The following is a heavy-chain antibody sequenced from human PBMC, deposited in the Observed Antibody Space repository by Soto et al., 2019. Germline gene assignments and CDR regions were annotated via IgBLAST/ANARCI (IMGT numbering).Heavy chain of an antibody. V-gene: IGHV2-5*02. Sequence: QITLKESGPTLVKPTQTLTLTCTFSGFSLSTSGVGVGWIRQPPGKALEWLALIYWDDDKRYSPSLKSRLTITKDTSKNQVVLTMTDMDPVDTATSYCAHSRDYDFWSGYPRTFDYWGQGTLVTVSS. CDR2: IYWDDDK. CDR3: AHSRDYDFWSGYPRTFDY. D-gene: IGHD3-3*01. CDR1: GFSLSTSGVG. J-gene: IGHJ4*02.